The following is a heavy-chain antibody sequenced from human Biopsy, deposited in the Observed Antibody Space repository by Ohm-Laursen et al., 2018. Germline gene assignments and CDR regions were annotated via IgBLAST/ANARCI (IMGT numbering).Heavy chain of an antibody. V-gene: IGHV4-38-2*01. CDR1: GYSVTSDYY. J-gene: IGHJ6*02. D-gene: IGHD5-12*01. CDR2: IYYDGIT. CDR3: ARVAGGYAYYYGMDV. Sequence: TLSLTCAVSGYSVTSDYYWGWIRQPPGKGLEWIGNIYYDGITYYNPSLKSRVAMSVDTSKNQFSLRLTSVTAADTAVYYCARVAGGYAYYYGMDVWGQGTTVIVSS.